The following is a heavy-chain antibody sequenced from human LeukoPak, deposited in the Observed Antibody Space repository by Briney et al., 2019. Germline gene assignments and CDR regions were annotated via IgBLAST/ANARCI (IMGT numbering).Heavy chain of an antibody. J-gene: IGHJ3*02. CDR3: ARDSKGGDAFDI. Sequence: LSGGSLRLSCAASGFTFSSYGMHWVRQAPGKGLEWVAVIWYDGSNKYYADSVKGRFTISRDNSKNTLYLQMNSLRAEDTAVYYCARDSKGGDAFDIWGQGTMVTVSS. D-gene: IGHD3-16*01. CDR2: IWYDGSNK. V-gene: IGHV3-33*08. CDR1: GFTFSSYG.